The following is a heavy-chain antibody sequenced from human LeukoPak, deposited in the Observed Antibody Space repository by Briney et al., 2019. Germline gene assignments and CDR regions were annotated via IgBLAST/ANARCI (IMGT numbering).Heavy chain of an antibody. CDR3: ARGVPQSSSWYVGGYYYYMDV. V-gene: IGHV1-69*13. J-gene: IGHJ6*03. CDR1: GYTFTSYA. Sequence: ASVKVSCKASGYTFTSYAISWVRQAPGQGLEWMGGIIPIFGTANYAQKFQGRVTITADESTSTAYMELSSLRSEDTAVYYCARGVPQSSSWYVGGYYYYMDVWGKGTTVTISS. CDR2: IIPIFGTA. D-gene: IGHD6-13*01.